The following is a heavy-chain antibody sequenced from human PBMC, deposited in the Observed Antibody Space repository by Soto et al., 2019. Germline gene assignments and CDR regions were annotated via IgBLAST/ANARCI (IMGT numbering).Heavy chain of an antibody. D-gene: IGHD6-13*01. V-gene: IGHV1-24*01. CDR3: ARNTGYSSSWPDY. J-gene: IGHJ4*02. Sequence: GASVKVSCKVSGYTLTELSMHWVRQAPGKGLEWMGGFDPEDGETIYAQKFQGRVTMTKDTSTDTAYMELSSLRSEDTAVYYCARNTGYSSSWPDYWGQGTLVTVSS. CDR2: FDPEDGET. CDR1: GYTLTELS.